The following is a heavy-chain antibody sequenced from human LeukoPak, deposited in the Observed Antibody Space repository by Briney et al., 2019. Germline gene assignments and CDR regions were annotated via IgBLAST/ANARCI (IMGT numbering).Heavy chain of an antibody. J-gene: IGHJ4*02. V-gene: IGHV4-59*11. CDR1: GGSISSHY. CDR2: IYYSGST. Sequence: PSETLSLTCTVSGGSISSHYWSWIRQPPGKGLEWIGYIYYSGSTNYNPSLKSRVTISVDTSKNQFSLKLSSVTAADTAVYYCARVLYGANSEYFDYWGQGTLVTVSS. CDR3: ARVLYGANSEYFDY. D-gene: IGHD4-23*01.